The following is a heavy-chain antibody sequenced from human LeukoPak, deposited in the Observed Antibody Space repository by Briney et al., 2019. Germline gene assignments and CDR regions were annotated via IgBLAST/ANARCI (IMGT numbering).Heavy chain of an antibody. CDR1: GFTFKTYA. D-gene: IGHD6-13*01. CDR3: ASRRYSTLALDAFNI. J-gene: IGHJ3*02. V-gene: IGHV3-23*01. CDR2: VSDSGTGT. Sequence: GGSLRLSCAASGFTFKTYARTWVRQAPGKEPEWVSTVSDSGTGTYYAESVKDRFTISRDNSKNTLYLQMNGLRAEDTAVYYCASRRYSTLALDAFNIWGHGTMVTVSS.